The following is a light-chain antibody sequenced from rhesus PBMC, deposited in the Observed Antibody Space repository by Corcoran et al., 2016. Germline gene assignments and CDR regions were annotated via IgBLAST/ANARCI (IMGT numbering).Light chain of an antibody. CDR1: QRVSSS. CDR2: GAS. J-gene: IGKJ4*01. Sequence: EIVLTQSPATLSLSPGERATLSCRASQRVSSSLAWYQQKPEQAPRLLIYGASSRATGIRDRFSGSGSGTGFTLPISSLEPEDFAVYYCQQYSNWPLTFGGGAKVEIK. V-gene: IGKV3-42*03. CDR3: QQYSNWPLT.